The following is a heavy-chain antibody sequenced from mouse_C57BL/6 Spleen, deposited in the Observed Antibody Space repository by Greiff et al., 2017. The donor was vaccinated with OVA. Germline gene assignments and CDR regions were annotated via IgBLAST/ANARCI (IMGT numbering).Heavy chain of an antibody. V-gene: IGHV1-61*01. CDR2: IYPSDSET. Sequence: VQLQQPGAELVRPGSSVKLSCKASGYTFTSYWMDWVKQRPGQGLEWIGNIYPSDSETHYNQKFKDKATLTVDKSSSTAYMQLSSLTSDDAAVYYCAKVYYDYDWYFDVWGTGTTVTVSS. J-gene: IGHJ1*03. CDR3: AKVYYDYDWYFDV. CDR1: GYTFTSYW. D-gene: IGHD2-4*01.